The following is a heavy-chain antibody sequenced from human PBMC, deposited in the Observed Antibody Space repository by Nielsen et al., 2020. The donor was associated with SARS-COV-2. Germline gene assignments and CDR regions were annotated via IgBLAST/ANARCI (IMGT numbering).Heavy chain of an antibody. V-gene: IGHV4-39*01. CDR2: IYYSGST. D-gene: IGHD6-6*01. CDR1: GGSISSSSYY. Sequence: SETLSLTCTVSGGSISSSSYYWGWIRQPPGKGLEWIGSIYYSGSTYYNPSLKSRVTISVDTSKNQLSLKLSSVTAADTAVYYCARHRLSYSSSSSYYYYYMDVWGKGTTVTVSS. CDR3: ARHRLSYSSSSSYYYYYMDV. J-gene: IGHJ6*03.